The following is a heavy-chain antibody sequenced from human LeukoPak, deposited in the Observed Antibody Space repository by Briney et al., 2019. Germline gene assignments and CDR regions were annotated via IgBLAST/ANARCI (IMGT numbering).Heavy chain of an antibody. CDR3: AKDNRRHYTSGPNPDSLH. CDR2: ISWNSGSI. Sequence: PGGSLRLSCAGPGFIFNSYAMHWVRQPPGKGLEWVSGISWNSGSIDYADSVKGRFTISRDNAKNSLYLQMNSLRVEDTAFYYCAKDNRRHYTSGPNPDSLHWGQGALVTVSS. CDR1: GFIFNSYA. J-gene: IGHJ4*02. V-gene: IGHV3-9*01. D-gene: IGHD6-19*01.